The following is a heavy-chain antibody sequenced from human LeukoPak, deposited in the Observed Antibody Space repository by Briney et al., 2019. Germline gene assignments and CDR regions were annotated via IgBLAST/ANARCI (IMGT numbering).Heavy chain of an antibody. Sequence: SLXCTVXGGSISSXYWXWIRQPPGXXXXXIGYIYYSGSTNYNPSLKSRVTISVDTSKNQFSLKLSSVTAADTAVYYCARVPYYYGSGSHSNWFDPWGRGTLVTVSS. D-gene: IGHD3-10*01. CDR1: GGSISSXY. CDR2: IYYSGST. V-gene: IGHV4-59*01. J-gene: IGHJ5*02. CDR3: ARVPYYYGSGSHSNWFDP.